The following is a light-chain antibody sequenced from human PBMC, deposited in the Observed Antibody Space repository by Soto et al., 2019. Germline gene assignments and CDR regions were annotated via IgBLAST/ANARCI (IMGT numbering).Light chain of an antibody. CDR1: HSIINY. CDR2: DAS. Sequence: EIVLTQSPATLSLSPGDRATLSCRARHSIINYLAWYQQKPGQAPRLLIYDASNRATGIPARFSGSGSGTDFTLTISSLEPEDFAVYYCQQRSNWPWTFGQGTKVEIK. V-gene: IGKV3-11*01. CDR3: QQRSNWPWT. J-gene: IGKJ1*01.